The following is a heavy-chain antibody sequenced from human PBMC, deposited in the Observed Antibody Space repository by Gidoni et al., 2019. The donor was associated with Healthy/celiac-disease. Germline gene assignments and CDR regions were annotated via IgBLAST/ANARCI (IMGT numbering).Heavy chain of an antibody. CDR1: GFTFRSSA. CDR2: ISYDGSNK. V-gene: IGHV3-30*04. Sequence: VQLVESGGGVVQPGRSLRLSCAASGFTFRSSARHLASQAPGKGLEWVAVISYDGSNKYYADSVKGRFTISRDNSKNTLYLKMNSLRAEDTAVYYCARGVGRWLQLGYVDYWGQGTLVTVSS. J-gene: IGHJ4*02. CDR3: ARGVGRWLQLGYVDY. D-gene: IGHD5-12*01.